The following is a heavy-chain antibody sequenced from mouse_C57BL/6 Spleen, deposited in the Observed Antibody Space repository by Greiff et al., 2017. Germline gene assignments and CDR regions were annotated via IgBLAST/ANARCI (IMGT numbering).Heavy chain of an antibody. CDR2: IDPSDSYT. Sequence: QVQLQQPGAELVRPGTSVKLSCKASGYTFTSYWMHWVKQRPGQGLEWIGVIDPSDSYTNYNQKFKGKATLTVETSSSTAYMQLSSLTSEDSAVYYCARAEGGSSWYFDVWGTGTTVTVSS. D-gene: IGHD1-1*01. CDR3: ARAEGGSSWYFDV. CDR1: GYTFTSYW. J-gene: IGHJ1*03. V-gene: IGHV1-59*01.